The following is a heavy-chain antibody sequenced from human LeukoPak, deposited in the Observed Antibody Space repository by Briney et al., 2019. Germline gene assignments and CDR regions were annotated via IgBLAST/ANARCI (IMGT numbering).Heavy chain of an antibody. V-gene: IGHV4-59*01. J-gene: IGHJ4*02. CDR3: ARALTPGYCSGGTCSYFDY. D-gene: IGHD2-15*01. Sequence: PSETLSLTCTVSGGSIRSYCWSWIRQPPGKGLEWIGYIYYSGSTNSNPSLKSRVTISVDTSKNQFSLKVSSVTAADTAVYYCARALTPGYCSGGTCSYFDYWGQGTLVTVSS. CDR1: GGSIRSYC. CDR2: IYYSGST.